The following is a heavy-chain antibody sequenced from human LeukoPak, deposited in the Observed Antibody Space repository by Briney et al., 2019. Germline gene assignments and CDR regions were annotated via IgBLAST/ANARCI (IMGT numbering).Heavy chain of an antibody. D-gene: IGHD3-10*01. CDR2: IYYSGST. CDR1: GGSISSYY. V-gene: IGHV4-59*08. J-gene: IGHJ4*02. CDR3: ASMVRGAQTLDY. Sequence: SETLSLTCTVSGGSISSYYWSWIRQPPGKGLEWIGYIYYSGSTNYIPSLKSRVTISVDTSKNQFSLKLSSVTAADTAVYYCASMVRGAQTLDYWGQGTLVTVSS.